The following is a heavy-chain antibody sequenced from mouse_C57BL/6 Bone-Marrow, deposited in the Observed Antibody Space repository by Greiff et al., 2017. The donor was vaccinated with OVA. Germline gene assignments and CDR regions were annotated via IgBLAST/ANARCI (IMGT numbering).Heavy chain of an antibody. Sequence: MLVESGGGLVKPGGSLKLSCAASGFTFSNYAMSWVRQTPEKRLEWVATISDGGSYTYYPDNVKGRFTISRDNAKNNLYLQMSHLKSEDTAMYYCAGYANSYAMDYWGQGTSVTVSS. CDR2: ISDGGSYT. D-gene: IGHD2-1*01. J-gene: IGHJ4*01. V-gene: IGHV5-4*03. CDR1: GFTFSNYA. CDR3: AGYANSYAMDY.